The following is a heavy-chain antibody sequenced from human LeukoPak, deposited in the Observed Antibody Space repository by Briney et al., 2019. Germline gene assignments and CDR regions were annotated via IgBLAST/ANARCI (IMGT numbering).Heavy chain of an antibody. D-gene: IGHD2-21*02. CDR2: SNPNSGGT. J-gene: IGHJ4*02. CDR1: GYTFAGYY. V-gene: IGHV1-2*02. Sequence: ASVKVSCKASGYTFAGYYMHWVRQAPGQGLERMGWSNPNSGGTNYAQTFQGRVTMTRDTSISTAYMELSRLRSDDTAVYYCARDVILTAANDDYWGQGTLVTVSS. CDR3: ARDVILTAANDDY.